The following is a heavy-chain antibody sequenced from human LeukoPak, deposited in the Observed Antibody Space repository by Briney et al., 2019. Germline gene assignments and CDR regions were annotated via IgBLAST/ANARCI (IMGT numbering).Heavy chain of an antibody. CDR3: ARDESYYDFWSGYHTFDY. V-gene: IGHV3-21*01. CDR1: GFTFSSYS. CDR2: ISSSSSYI. Sequence: GGSLRLSCAASGFTFSSYSMNWVRQAPGKGLEWVSSISSSSSYIYYADSVKGRFTISRDNAKNSLYLQMNSLRAEDTAVYYCARDESYYDFWSGYHTFDYWGQGTLVTVSS. J-gene: IGHJ4*02. D-gene: IGHD3-3*01.